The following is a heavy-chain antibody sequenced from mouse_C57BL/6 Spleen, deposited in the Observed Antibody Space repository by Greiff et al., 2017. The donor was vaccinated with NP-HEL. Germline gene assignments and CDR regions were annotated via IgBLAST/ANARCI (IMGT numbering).Heavy chain of an antibody. CDR3: ARDGYDPYAMDY. J-gene: IGHJ4*01. CDR2: ISYDGSN. V-gene: IGHV3-6*01. D-gene: IGHD2-2*01. Sequence: EVQVVESGPGLVKPSQSLSLTCSVTGYSIPSGYYWNWIRQFPGNKLEWMGYISYDGSNNYNPSLKNRISITRDTSKNQFFLKLNSVTTEDTATYYCARDGYDPYAMDYWGQGTSVTVSS. CDR1: GYSIPSGYY.